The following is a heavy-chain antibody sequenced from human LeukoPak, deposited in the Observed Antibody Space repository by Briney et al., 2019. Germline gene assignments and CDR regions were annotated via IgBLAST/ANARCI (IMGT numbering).Heavy chain of an antibody. CDR1: GFTFSSYS. J-gene: IGHJ4*02. V-gene: IGHV3-21*01. Sequence: GGSLRLSCAASGFTFSSYSMDWVRQAPGKGLEWVSSITSSSSYIYYADSVKGRFTISRDNAKNSLYLQMNSLRAEDTAVYYCARHVVGVGFDYWGQGTLVTVSS. D-gene: IGHD3-22*01. CDR3: ARHVVGVGFDY. CDR2: ITSSSSYI.